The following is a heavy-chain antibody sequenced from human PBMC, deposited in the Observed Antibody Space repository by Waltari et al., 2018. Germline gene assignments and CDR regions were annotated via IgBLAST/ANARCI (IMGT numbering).Heavy chain of an antibody. CDR1: GYTFANFH. V-gene: IGHV1-46*04. Sequence: QVQLVQSGAEVKKPGASVNISCKASGYTFANFHIHWVRQAPGHGLEWMGKINPSGGSAGYPQKLQGRITMTREMSTGTVYMELSSLTYEDPAVYFCARVAPGPYYFDSWGQGTLVTVSS. CDR3: ARVAPGPYYFDS. J-gene: IGHJ4*02. CDR2: INPSGGSA.